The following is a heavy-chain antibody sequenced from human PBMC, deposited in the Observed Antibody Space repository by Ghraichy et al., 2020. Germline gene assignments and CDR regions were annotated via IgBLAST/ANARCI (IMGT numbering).Heavy chain of an antibody. V-gene: IGHV4-30-2*01. D-gene: IGHD6-13*01. CDR3: ARGVSMAAGGDIFDV. J-gene: IGHJ3*01. Sequence: SETLSLTCVVSGGSISSGGYSWTWIRQPPGKGLEWIGYIYHSGSTYYNPALKSRVTMSVDRSKNQFSLNLNSVTAADTADYFCARGVSMAAGGDIFDVWGQGKMGTVSS. CDR1: GGSISSGGYS. CDR2: IYHSGST.